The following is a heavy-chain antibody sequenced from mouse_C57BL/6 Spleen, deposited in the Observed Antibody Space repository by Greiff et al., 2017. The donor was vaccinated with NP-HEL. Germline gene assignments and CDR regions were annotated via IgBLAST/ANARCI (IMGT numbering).Heavy chain of an antibody. CDR2: IWTGGGT. J-gene: IGHJ4*01. V-gene: IGHV2-9-1*01. D-gene: IGHD1-1*01. Sequence: VMLVESGPGLVAPSQSLSITCTVSGFSLTSYAISWVRQPPGKGLEWLGVIWTGGGTNYNSALKSRLSISKDNSKSQVFLKMNSLQTDDTARYYCARFITTVVATNYAMDYWGQGTSVTVSS. CDR1: GFSLTSYA. CDR3: ARFITTVVATNYAMDY.